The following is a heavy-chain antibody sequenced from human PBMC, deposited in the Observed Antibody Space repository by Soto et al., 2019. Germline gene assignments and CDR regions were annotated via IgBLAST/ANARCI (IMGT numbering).Heavy chain of an antibody. CDR1: GYTFTSYG. CDR2: ISAYNGNT. CDR3: ARDVWQPGTTRFLYGMDV. D-gene: IGHD1-1*01. J-gene: IGHJ6*02. V-gene: IGHV1-18*01. Sequence: QVQLVQSGAEVKKPGASVKVSCKASGYTFTSYGISWVRQAPGQGLEWMGWISAYNGNTNYAQKLQGRVTMTTDTSTSPAYVEMRSLRSDDTAVYYCARDVWQPGTTRFLYGMDVWGQGTTVTVSS.